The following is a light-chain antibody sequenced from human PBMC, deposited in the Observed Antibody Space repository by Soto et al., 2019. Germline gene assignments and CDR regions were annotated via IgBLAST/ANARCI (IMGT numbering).Light chain of an antibody. CDR3: SSYTSSSTSVI. V-gene: IGLV2-14*01. Sequence: QSALTQPASVSGSPGQSITISCTGTSSDVGGYNYVSWYQQHPGKAPKFMIYDVSNRPSGVSNRFSGSKSGNTASLTISGRQAEDEADYYCSSYTSSSTSVIFGGGTKLTVL. CDR2: DVS. J-gene: IGLJ2*01. CDR1: SSDVGGYNY.